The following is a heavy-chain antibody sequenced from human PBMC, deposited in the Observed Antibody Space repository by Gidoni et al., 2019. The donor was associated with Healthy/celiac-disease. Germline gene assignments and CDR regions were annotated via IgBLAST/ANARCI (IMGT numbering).Heavy chain of an antibody. V-gene: IGHV6-1*01. J-gene: IGHJ3*02. CDR3: ARGYCTNGVCSTDAFDI. D-gene: IGHD2-8*01. CDR2: TYYRSKWYN. CDR1: GVSVSTRSAA. Sequence: QVQLQQSGPGLVKPSQTLSLTCAIPGVSVSTRSAAWNWIRQSPSRALEWLGRTYYRSKWYNDYAVSVKSRITNNPDTSKNQFSLQLNSVTPEDTAVYYCARGYCTNGVCSTDAFDIWGQGTMVTVSS.